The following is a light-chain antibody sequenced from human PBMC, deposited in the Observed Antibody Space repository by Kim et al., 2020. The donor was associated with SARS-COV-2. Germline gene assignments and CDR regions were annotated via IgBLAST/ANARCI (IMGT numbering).Light chain of an antibody. J-gene: IGLJ3*02. Sequence: GQSITISCTVTSSDVGTYNLVSWYQQHPGKAPKLMIYEVTKRPSGVSNRFSGSKSGNTASLTVSGLQAEDEADYYCCSYAGSSTWVFGGGTQLTVL. CDR1: SSDVGTYNL. CDR2: EVT. V-gene: IGLV2-23*02. CDR3: CSYAGSSTWV.